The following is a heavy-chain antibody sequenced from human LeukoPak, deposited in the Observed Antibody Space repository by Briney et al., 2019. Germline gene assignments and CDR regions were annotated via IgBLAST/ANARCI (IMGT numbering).Heavy chain of an antibody. J-gene: IGHJ6*02. CDR2: IGTAGDT. Sequence: GGSLRLSCAASGFTFSSYDMHWVRQATXKXLEWVSAIGTAGDTYYPGSVKGRFTISRENAKNSLYLQMNSLRAGDTAVYYCARLMKDYYYGMDVWGQGTTVTVSS. CDR1: GFTFSSYD. CDR3: ARLMKDYYYGMDV. V-gene: IGHV3-13*01.